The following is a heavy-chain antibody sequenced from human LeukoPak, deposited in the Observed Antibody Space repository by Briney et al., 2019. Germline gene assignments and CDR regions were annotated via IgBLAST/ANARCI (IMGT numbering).Heavy chain of an antibody. CDR3: AKGPLPRIDY. CDR1: GFTFSSYA. Sequence: GGSLRLSCAASGFTFSSYAMNWVRQAPGKGLEWVSAINSNGGSTYYADSVKGRFTISRDNSKNTLYLQMNSLRAEDTAVYYCAKGPLPRIDYWGQGTLVTVSS. V-gene: IGHV3-23*01. CDR2: INSNGGST. J-gene: IGHJ4*02.